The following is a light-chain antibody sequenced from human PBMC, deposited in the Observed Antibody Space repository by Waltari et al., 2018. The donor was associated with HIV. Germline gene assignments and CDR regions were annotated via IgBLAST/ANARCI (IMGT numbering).Light chain of an antibody. CDR1: TSNIGAGYD. J-gene: IGLJ2*01. CDR2: GDS. Sequence: QSVLTQPPSVSGAPGQWVTISCTGSTSNIGAGYDVHWYQQLPGTAPKLLLHGDSHRPSGVPDRFSGSKSGTSASLAITGLQAEDEADYYCQSYDSSLSNLIFGGGTKLTVL. CDR3: QSYDSSLSNLI. V-gene: IGLV1-40*01.